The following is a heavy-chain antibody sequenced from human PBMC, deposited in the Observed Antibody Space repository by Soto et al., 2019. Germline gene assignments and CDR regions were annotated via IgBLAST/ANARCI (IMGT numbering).Heavy chain of an antibody. D-gene: IGHD3-10*01. V-gene: IGHV1-18*01. CDR2: VSAHNVNT. Sequence: QVHLVQSGAEVKKPGASVKVSCKRSGYAFTTNGITWVRQAPGLGLEWMGWVSAHNVNTNYAQKLQGRVTVTRDTSTSTAYMELRRLRSNDTAVYNCARGRYGEYWGQGALVTVSS. CDR3: ARGRYGEY. J-gene: IGHJ4*02. CDR1: GYAFTTNG.